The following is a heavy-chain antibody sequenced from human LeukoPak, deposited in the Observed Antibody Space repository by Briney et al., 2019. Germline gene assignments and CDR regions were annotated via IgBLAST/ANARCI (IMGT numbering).Heavy chain of an antibody. CDR1: GGSFSGYY. Sequence: PSETLSLTCAVYGGSFSGYYWSWIRQPPGKGLEWIGEINHSGSTNYNPSLKSRVTISVDTSKNQFFLKLSSVTAADTAVYYCARPTRRITMVRGVKMRQYYFDYWGQGTLVTVSS. CDR2: INHSGST. CDR3: ARPTRRITMVRGVKMRQYYFDY. D-gene: IGHD3-10*01. J-gene: IGHJ4*02. V-gene: IGHV4-34*01.